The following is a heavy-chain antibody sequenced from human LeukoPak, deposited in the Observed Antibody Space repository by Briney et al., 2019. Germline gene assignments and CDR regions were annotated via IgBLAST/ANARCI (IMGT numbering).Heavy chain of an antibody. Sequence: SETLSLTCTVSGGSISSYYWSWIRQPAGKGLEWIGRIYTSGSTNYNPSLKSRVTMSVDTSKNQFSLKLSSVTAADTAVYYCARVGRHPCSGSQGDFQHWGQGTLVTVSS. D-gene: IGHD1-26*01. CDR3: ARVGRHPCSGSQGDFQH. J-gene: IGHJ1*01. V-gene: IGHV4-4*07. CDR2: IYTSGST. CDR1: GGSISSYY.